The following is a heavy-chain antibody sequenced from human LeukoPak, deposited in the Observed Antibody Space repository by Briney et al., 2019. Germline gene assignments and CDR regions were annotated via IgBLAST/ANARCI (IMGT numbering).Heavy chain of an antibody. CDR1: GGSISSSSYY. CDR3: SIFRGNLGTSSWFWFDP. Sequence: PSETLSLTCTVSGGSISSSSYYWGWFRQPPGKGLEWIGSLHYTGSTYYNPSLKSRVTISADTSKKQFTLKLSSVTASDTTGHYCSIFRGNLGTSSWFWFDPWGQGTLVTVSS. V-gene: IGHV4-39*03. J-gene: IGHJ5*02. D-gene: IGHD6-13*01. CDR2: LHYTGST.